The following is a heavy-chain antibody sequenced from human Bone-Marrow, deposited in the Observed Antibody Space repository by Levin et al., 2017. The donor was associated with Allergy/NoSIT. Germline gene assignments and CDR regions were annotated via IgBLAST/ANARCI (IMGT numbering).Heavy chain of an antibody. CDR1: GYSFITFD. D-gene: IGHD6-19*01. CDR3: VRGKSVSDWYVFGDH. CDR2: MNPNSGNT. V-gene: IGHV1-8*01. Sequence: ASVKVSCKTSGYSFITFDINWVRQATGQGLEWMGWMNPNSGNTGYVEKFQGRVTMTRDTSISTAYMELTSLRYEDTAVYYCVRGKSVSDWYVFGDHWGQGTLVTVSS. J-gene: IGHJ4*02.